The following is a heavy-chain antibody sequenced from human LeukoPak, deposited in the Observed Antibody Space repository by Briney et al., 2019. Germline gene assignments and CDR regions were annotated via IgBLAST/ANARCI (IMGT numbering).Heavy chain of an antibody. CDR3: ARDRIIGGSGSYYNPYYYYGMDV. J-gene: IGHJ6*02. Sequence: GGSLRLSCAASGFTFSSYSMNWVRQAPGKGLEWVSYISSSSSTIYYADSVKGRFTISRDNAKNSLYLQMNSLRAEDTAVYYCARDRIIGGSGSYYNPYYYYGMDVWGQGTTVTVSS. CDR1: GFTFSSYS. CDR2: ISSSSSTI. V-gene: IGHV3-48*04. D-gene: IGHD3-10*01.